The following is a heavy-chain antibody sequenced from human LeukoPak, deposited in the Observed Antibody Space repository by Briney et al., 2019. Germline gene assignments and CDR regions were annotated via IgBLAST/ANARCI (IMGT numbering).Heavy chain of an antibody. CDR2: ISYDGSNK. CDR3: ARAPGFYGDYP. CDR1: GFTFSSYW. Sequence: GGSLRLSCAASGFTFSSYWMTWVRQAPGKELEWVAVISYDGSNKYYADSVKGRFTISRAKNTLYLQMNSLRAEDTAVYYCARAPGFYGDYPWGQGTLVTVSS. V-gene: IGHV3-30-3*01. J-gene: IGHJ5*02. D-gene: IGHD4-17*01.